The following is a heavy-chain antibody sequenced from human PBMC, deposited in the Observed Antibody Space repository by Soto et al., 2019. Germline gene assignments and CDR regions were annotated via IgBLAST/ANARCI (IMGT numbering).Heavy chain of an antibody. CDR2: IKSKTDGGTT. J-gene: IGHJ3*02. V-gene: IGHV3-15*01. Sequence: EVQLVESGGGLVKPGGSLRLSCAASGFTFSNAWMSWVRQAPGKGLEWVGRIKSKTDGGTTDYAAPVKGRFTISRDDSKNTLYLQMNSLKTEDTAVYYCTKVTLLRFLEWLSWGAFDIWGQGTMVTVSS. CDR3: TKVTLLRFLEWLSWGAFDI. D-gene: IGHD3-3*01. CDR1: GFTFSNAW.